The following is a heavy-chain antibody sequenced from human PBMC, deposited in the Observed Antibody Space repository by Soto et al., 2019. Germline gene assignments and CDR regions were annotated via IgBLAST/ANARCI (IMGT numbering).Heavy chain of an antibody. D-gene: IGHD3-3*01. V-gene: IGHV3-30*18. CDR3: AKVTYYDFWSGSPTNYYFDY. J-gene: IGHJ4*02. CDR2: ISYDGSNK. Sequence: PGGSLRLSCAASGFTFSSYGMHWVRQAPGKGLEWVAVISYDGSNKYYADSVKGRFTISRDNSKNTLYLQMNSLRAEDTAVYYCAKVTYYDFWSGSPTNYYFDYWGQGTLVTVSS. CDR1: GFTFSSYG.